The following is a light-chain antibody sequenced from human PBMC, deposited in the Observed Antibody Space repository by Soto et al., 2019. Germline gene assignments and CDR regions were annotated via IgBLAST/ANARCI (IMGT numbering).Light chain of an antibody. J-gene: IGLJ1*01. CDR3: AAWDDILNGYV. CDR1: SSTIESNT. V-gene: IGLV1-44*01. Sequence: QSVLTQPPSASGTPGRRVTISCSGSSSTIESNTVTWYQQLPGTAPKLVIYSNYDRPSGVPDRFSGSTSGTSASLVIRGLQSEDEADYYCAAWDDILNGYVFGGGTKVTVL. CDR2: SNY.